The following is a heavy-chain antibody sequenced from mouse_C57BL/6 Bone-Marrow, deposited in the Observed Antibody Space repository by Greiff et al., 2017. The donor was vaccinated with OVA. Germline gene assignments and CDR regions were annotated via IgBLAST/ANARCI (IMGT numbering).Heavy chain of an antibody. V-gene: IGHV1-52*01. CDR1: GYTFTSYW. Sequence: QVQLQQPGAELVRPGSSVKLSCKASGYTFTSYWMHWVKQRPIQGLEWIGNIDPSDSETHYNQKFKDKATLTVDKSSSTAYMQLSSLTSEDSAVYYCARGGVVRYVDVWGTGTTVTVSS. D-gene: IGHD1-1*01. CDR2: IDPSDSET. J-gene: IGHJ1*03. CDR3: ARGGVVRYVDV.